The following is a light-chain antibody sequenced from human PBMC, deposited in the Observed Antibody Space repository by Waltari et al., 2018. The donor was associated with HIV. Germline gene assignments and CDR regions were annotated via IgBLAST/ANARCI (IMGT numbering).Light chain of an antibody. CDR2: DDN. Sequence: QSGLTQPASISASLGQSITIPCIASRTDFSPRNYISWFQHNPDAAPQLLSYDDNIRPSGIPFRLSGSRSGNTASLTISGLQVDNEGDYYCSSDMNSGSLVFGGGTKVTVL. CDR3: SSDMNSGSLV. J-gene: IGLJ3*02. V-gene: IGLV2-14*01. CDR1: RTDFSPRNY.